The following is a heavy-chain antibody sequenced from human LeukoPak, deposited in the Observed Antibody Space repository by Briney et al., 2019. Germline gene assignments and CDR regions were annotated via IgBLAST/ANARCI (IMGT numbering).Heavy chain of an antibody. CDR3: ARCGGELEGNLRYYYYYMDV. CDR2: IYYSGST. D-gene: IGHD1-1*01. CDR1: GGSISSSSHY. J-gene: IGHJ6*03. Sequence: PSETLSLTCTVSGGSISSSSHYWGWIRQPPGKGLEWIGSIYYSGSTYYNPSLKSRVTISVDTSKTQFSLKLSSVTAADTAVYYCARCGGELEGNLRYYYYYMDVWGKGTTVTVSS. V-gene: IGHV4-39*01.